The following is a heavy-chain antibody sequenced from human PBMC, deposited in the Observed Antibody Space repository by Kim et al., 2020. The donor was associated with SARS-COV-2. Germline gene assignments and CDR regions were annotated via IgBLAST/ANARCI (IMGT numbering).Heavy chain of an antibody. Sequence: GGSLRLSCAASGFTFSSYWMSWVRQAPGKGLEWVANIKQDGSEKYYVDSVKGRFTISRDNAKNSLYLQMNSLRAEDTAVYYCAREAVLLWFGELSDAERGYYYYGMDVWGQGTTVTVSS. CDR1: GFTFSSYW. CDR2: IKQDGSEK. CDR3: AREAVLLWFGELSDAERGYYYYGMDV. V-gene: IGHV3-7*01. J-gene: IGHJ6*02. D-gene: IGHD3-10*01.